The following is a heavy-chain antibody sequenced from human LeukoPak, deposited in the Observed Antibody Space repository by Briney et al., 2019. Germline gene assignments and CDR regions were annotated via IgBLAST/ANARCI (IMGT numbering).Heavy chain of an antibody. V-gene: IGHV4-38-2*01. D-gene: IGHD2-2*01. CDR1: GYSISSGYY. Sequence: PSETLSLTCAVSGYSISSGYYWGWIRQPPGKRLEWIGSIYHSGSTYYNPSLKSLVTISVDTSKNQFSLKLSSVTAVDTAVYYCARHGIECSSTNCYWATVRYWGQGTLVTVSS. J-gene: IGHJ4*02. CDR2: IYHSGST. CDR3: ARHGIECSSTNCYWATVRY.